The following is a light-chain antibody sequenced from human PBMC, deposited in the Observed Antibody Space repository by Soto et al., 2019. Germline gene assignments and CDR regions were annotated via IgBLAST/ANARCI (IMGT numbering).Light chain of an antibody. CDR1: SSDVGGYNY. V-gene: IGLV2-14*01. CDR3: SSYASSSPYV. J-gene: IGLJ1*01. CDR2: DVS. Sequence: QSVLTQPASVSGSPGQSITISCTGTSSDVGGYNYVSWYQQHPGKAPKLMIYDVSNRPSGVSNRFSGSKSGNTASLTISGLQAEDEADYYCSSYASSSPYVFGTGTKGT.